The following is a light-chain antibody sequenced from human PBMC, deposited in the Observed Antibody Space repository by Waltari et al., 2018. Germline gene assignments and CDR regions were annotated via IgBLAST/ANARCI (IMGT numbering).Light chain of an antibody. Sequence: QPVLTQPRSVSGSRGQSVTISCTGNKSDVGAYDSVSWYQHHPGKVPKLMIYDVRRRPSGVPPRFSGSKSGNSASLTISGLQTEDEADYYCCSYAGNYIMIFGGGTKVTVL. V-gene: IGLV2-11*01. CDR3: CSYAGNYIMI. J-gene: IGLJ2*01. CDR1: KSDVGAYDS. CDR2: DVR.